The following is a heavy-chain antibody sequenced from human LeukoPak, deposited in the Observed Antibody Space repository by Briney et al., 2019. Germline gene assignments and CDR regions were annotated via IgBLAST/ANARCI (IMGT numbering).Heavy chain of an antibody. CDR3: AESGYYSPLDN. V-gene: IGHV1-58*02. CDR1: GFTFTSSA. Sequence: SVKVSCKASGFTFTSSAMQWVRQARGQRLEWIEWIVVGSGNTNYAQKFQERVTITRDMSTSTAYMELSSLRSEDTAVYYCAESGYYSPLDNWGQGTLVTVSS. J-gene: IGHJ4*02. D-gene: IGHD5-12*01. CDR2: IVVGSGNT.